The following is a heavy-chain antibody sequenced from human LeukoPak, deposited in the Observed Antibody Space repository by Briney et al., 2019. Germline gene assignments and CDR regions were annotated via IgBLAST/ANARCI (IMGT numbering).Heavy chain of an antibody. D-gene: IGHD1-26*01. CDR2: ISGSGGST. CDR1: GFTFSSYA. V-gene: IGHV3-23*01. Sequence: PGGSLRLSCAASGFTFSSYAMSWVRQAPGKGLEWVSAISGSGGSTYYADSVKGRFTISRDNSKNTLYLQMNSLRAEDTAVYYCAKDSHSGRRPTYFDYWGQGTLVTVSS. CDR3: AKDSHSGRRPTYFDY. J-gene: IGHJ4*02.